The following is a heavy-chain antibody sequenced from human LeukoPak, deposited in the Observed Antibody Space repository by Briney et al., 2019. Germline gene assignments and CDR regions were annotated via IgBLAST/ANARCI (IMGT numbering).Heavy chain of an antibody. CDR2: INHDGSET. D-gene: IGHD6-6*01. CDR1: GFTFSKYW. J-gene: IGHJ4*02. Sequence: GGSLRLSCAASGFTFSKYWMSWVRQAPGKGLEWVANINHDGSETYYVDSVKGRFTISRDNAKNSLFLQMISLRADDTAVYYCAREGIYGSSSPPGYWGQGTLVTVSS. CDR3: AREGIYGSSSPPGY. V-gene: IGHV3-7*01.